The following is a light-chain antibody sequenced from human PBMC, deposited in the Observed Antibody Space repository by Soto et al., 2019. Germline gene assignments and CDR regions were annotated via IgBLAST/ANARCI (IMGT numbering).Light chain of an antibody. J-gene: IGKJ5*01. Sequence: DIPMTQSPSSLSASVGDRVSITCRASQSISRYLNWFQQKPGEVPNLLIYGASSLHSGVPSRFSGSGSGTDFILTISSLQPEDFATYYCQQSYDHPVTFGQGTRLEMK. CDR1: QSISRY. V-gene: IGKV1-39*01. CDR2: GAS. CDR3: QQSYDHPVT.